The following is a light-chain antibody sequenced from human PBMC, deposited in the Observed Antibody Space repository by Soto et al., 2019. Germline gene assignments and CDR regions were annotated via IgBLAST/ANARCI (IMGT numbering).Light chain of an antibody. CDR3: SLYTRSRLLYV. Sequence: QSALTQPASVSGSPGQSITISCTGTSSDIGNSNYVSWYQQHPGKAPKLMIYDVNNRPSRISNRFSGAKSASTASLTISGLLAEGGGEYYCSLYTRSRLLYVFGTGTQLTVL. V-gene: IGLV2-14*03. CDR2: DVN. CDR1: SSDIGNSNY. J-gene: IGLJ1*01.